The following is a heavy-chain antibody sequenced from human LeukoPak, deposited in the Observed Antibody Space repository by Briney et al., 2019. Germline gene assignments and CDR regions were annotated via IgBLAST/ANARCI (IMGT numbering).Heavy chain of an antibody. V-gene: IGHV3-23*01. D-gene: IGHD6-13*01. J-gene: IGHJ6*02. Sequence: GGSLRLSCAASGFTFSSYAMSWVRQAPGKGPEWVSAISGSGGSTYYADSVKGRFTISRDNSKNTLYLQMNSLRAEDTAVYYCAKVGSSWYYYYYGMDVWGQGTTVTVSS. CDR3: AKVGSSWYYYYYGMDV. CDR2: ISGSGGST. CDR1: GFTFSSYA.